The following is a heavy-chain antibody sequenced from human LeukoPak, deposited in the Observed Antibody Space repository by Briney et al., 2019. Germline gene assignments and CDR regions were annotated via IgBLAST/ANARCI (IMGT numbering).Heavy chain of an antibody. J-gene: IGHJ5*02. D-gene: IGHD3-10*01. CDR3: ARHYGP. CDR2: INHSGST. V-gene: IGHV4-39*01. Sequence: SETLSLTCTVSGGSIRSGDFYWSWIRQPPGKGLEWIGEINHSGSTNYNPSLKSRVTISVDTSKNQFSLKLNSVTAADTAVYYCARHYGPWGQGTLVTVSS. CDR1: GGSIRSGDFY.